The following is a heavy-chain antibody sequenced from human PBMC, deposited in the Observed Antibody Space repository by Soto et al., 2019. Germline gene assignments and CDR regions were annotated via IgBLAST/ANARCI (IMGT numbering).Heavy chain of an antibody. V-gene: IGHV4-4*02. D-gene: IGHD4-17*01. CDR3: ARDDYDGSTAWFDP. CDR1: SGSISSSNW. Sequence: SETLSLTCAVSSGSISSSNWWSWVRQPPGKGLEWIGEIYHSGSTNYNPSLKSRVTISVDKSKNQFSLKLSSVTAADTAVYYCARDDYDGSTAWFDPWGQGTLVTVSS. J-gene: IGHJ5*02. CDR2: IYHSGST.